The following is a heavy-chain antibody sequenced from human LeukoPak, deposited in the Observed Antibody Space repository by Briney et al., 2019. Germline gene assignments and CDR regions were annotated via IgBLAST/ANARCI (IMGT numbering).Heavy chain of an antibody. CDR2: IPSGGGT. V-gene: IGHV3-23*01. CDR3: AKDIVLVPSSFDY. J-gene: IGHJ4*02. Sequence: GGSLRLSCAASGFTFSTYGMSWVRQAPGKGLQWVSTIPSGGGTYYADSVRGRFTISRDNFKNTVSLQLNSLRAEDTAVYYCAKDIVLVPSSFDYWGQGTLVTVSS. D-gene: IGHD2-21*01. CDR1: GFTFSTYG.